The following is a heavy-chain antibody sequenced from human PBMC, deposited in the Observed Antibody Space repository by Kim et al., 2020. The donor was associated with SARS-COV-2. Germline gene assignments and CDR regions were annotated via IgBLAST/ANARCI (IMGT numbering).Heavy chain of an antibody. Sequence: ASVKVSCKASGYTFTSYAMNWVRQAPGQGLEWMGWINTNTGNPTYAQGFTGRFVFSLDTSVSTAYLQISSLKAEDTAVYYCARAPSSSWKKYYYYYYMDVWGKGTTVTVSS. CDR3: ARAPSSSWKKYYYYYYMDV. D-gene: IGHD6-13*01. V-gene: IGHV7-4-1*02. J-gene: IGHJ6*03. CDR1: GYTFTSYA. CDR2: INTNTGNP.